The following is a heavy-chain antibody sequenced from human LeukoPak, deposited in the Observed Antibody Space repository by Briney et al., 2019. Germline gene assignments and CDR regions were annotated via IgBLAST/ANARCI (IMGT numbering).Heavy chain of an antibody. D-gene: IGHD2-15*01. Sequence: ASVKVSCKESGYTFTSYYMHWVRQAPGQGLEWMGIINPSGGSTSYAQKFQGRVTMTRDTSTSTVYMELSSLRSEDTAVYYCARDYCSGGSCYPHRNYYFDYWGQGTLVTVSS. J-gene: IGHJ4*02. CDR3: ARDYCSGGSCYPHRNYYFDY. CDR2: INPSGGST. V-gene: IGHV1-46*01. CDR1: GYTFTSYY.